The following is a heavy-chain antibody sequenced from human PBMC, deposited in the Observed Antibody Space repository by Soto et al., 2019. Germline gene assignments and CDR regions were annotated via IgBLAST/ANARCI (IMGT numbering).Heavy chain of an antibody. V-gene: IGHV1-18*01. CDR3: ATDRSSGSDALDI. CDR2: ISAHNGNR. CDR1: GYTFTSSG. Sequence: QAQLVQSGAEVKKPGASVNVSCKASGYTFTSSGISWVRQAPGHGPEWLGWISAHNGNRNIAQKFQDRITMTTDTNTSTAYLELRRLRSNHTAVYYCATDRSSGSDALDIWGQVSLVTVSS. J-gene: IGHJ3*02. D-gene: IGHD3-22*01.